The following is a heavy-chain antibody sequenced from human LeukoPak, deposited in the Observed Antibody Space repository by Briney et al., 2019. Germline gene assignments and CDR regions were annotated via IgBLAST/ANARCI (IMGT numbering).Heavy chain of an antibody. CDR2: INHSGRT. V-gene: IGHV4-34*01. J-gene: IGHJ6*03. CDR1: GGSFSGDY. CDR3: ARGRSHWISKSRAAAGTGPIYYCYMDV. D-gene: IGHD6-13*01. Sequence: SETLSLTCAVYGGSFSGDYWSWIRQPPGKELEWIGEINHSGRTNYKPSLKSRVTISVDTSKNQFSLRLSSVTAADTAAYYCARGRSHWISKSRAAAGTGPIYYCYMDVWGKGTTVTVS.